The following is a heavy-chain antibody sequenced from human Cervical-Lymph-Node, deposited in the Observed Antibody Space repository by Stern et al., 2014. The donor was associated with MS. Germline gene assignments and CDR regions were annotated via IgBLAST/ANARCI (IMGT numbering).Heavy chain of an antibody. J-gene: IGHJ4*02. D-gene: IGHD3-10*01. CDR2: VWYDRTQR. CDR3: ARGGRGVGLEY. Sequence: QVQLVESGGGVVQPGKSLSLSCVASGFTFSTYAMHWVRQAPGKELEWVAFVWYDRTQRNSIDAGKARFTVSRDNSKTTLYLRMNSLRDEDTAVYFCARGGRGVGLEYWGQGALVTVSS. CDR1: GFTFSTYA. V-gene: IGHV3-30-3*01.